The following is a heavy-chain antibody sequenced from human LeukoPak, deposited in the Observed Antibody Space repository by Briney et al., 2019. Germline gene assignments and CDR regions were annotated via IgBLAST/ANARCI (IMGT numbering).Heavy chain of an antibody. V-gene: IGHV3-23*01. J-gene: IGHJ4*02. D-gene: IGHD3-22*01. CDR3: AKVAYDSYGLYYHDYFDY. CDR2: ISGRDDRT. CDR1: GFTFSSYA. Sequence: PGGSLRLSCAASGFTFSSYALTWVRQAPGKGLEWVSSISGRDDRTYYADSAKGRFTISRDNSKNTLYLQMNSLRAEDTALYYCAKVAYDSYGLYYHDYFDYWGQGTLVTVSS.